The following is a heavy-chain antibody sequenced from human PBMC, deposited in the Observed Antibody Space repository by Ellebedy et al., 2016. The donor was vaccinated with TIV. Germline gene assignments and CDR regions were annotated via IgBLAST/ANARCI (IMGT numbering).Heavy chain of an antibody. CDR2: TYYIGRT. Sequence: MPSQTLSLTCSVSGGSISNYSWSWIRQAPGKGLEWIGYTYYIGRTNYNRTLESRVTISADTSKNQFSLKLSSGTAADPAVYYCAIISGYCSSTNCLPYYYYGMDVWGQGTTVTVS. CDR1: GGSISNYS. CDR3: AIISGYCSSTNCLPYYYYGMDV. J-gene: IGHJ6*02. V-gene: IGHV4-59*13. D-gene: IGHD2-2*01.